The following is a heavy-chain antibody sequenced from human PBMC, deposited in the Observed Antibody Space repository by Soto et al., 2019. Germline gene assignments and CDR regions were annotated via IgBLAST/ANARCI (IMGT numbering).Heavy chain of an antibody. V-gene: IGHV1-69*13. J-gene: IGHJ5*02. CDR3: AREVVTAIAPPYNWFDP. CDR1: GGTFSSYA. Sequence: ASVKVSCKASGGTFSSYAISWVRQAPGQGLEWMGGIIPIFGTANYAQKFQGRVTITADESTSTAYMELSSLRSEDTAVYYCAREVVTAIAPPYNWFDPWGQGTLVTVSS. CDR2: IIPIFGTA. D-gene: IGHD2-21*02.